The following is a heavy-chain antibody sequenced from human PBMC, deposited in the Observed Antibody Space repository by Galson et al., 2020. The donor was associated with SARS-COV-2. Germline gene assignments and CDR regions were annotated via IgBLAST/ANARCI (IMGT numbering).Heavy chain of an antibody. Sequence: SETLSLTCNVSGDSITSGGSYWSWIRQHPEKGLEWIGYIFYSGFTYYNPSLRSRVTMSLDTSKNQFSLKLNSVTAADTAVYYCASGLGGDYCGQGTLVTVSS. V-gene: IGHV4-31*03. CDR3: ASGLGGDY. CDR2: IFYSGFT. J-gene: IGHJ4*02. D-gene: IGHD1-26*01. CDR1: GDSITSGGSY.